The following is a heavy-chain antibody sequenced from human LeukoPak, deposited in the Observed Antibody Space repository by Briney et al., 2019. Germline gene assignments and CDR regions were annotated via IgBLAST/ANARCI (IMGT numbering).Heavy chain of an antibody. V-gene: IGHV3-9*01. J-gene: IGHJ3*02. CDR2: ISWNSGSI. CDR3: AKDMSERVDAFDI. CDR1: GFTFDDYA. D-gene: IGHD1-26*01. Sequence: GGSLRLSCAASGFTFDDYAMHWVRQAPRKGLEWVSGISWNSGSIGYADSVKGRFTISRDNAKNSLYLQMNSLRAEDTALYYCAKDMSERVDAFDIWGQGTMVTVSS.